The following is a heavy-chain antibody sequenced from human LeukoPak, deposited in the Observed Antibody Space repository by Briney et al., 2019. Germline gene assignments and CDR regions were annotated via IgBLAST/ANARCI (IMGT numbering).Heavy chain of an antibody. V-gene: IGHV4-61*01. D-gene: IGHD5-24*01. CDR3: ARATTIGIYFDY. CDR2: IFYSGST. J-gene: IGHJ4*02. CDR1: GGSVSSGSHY. Sequence: SETLSLTCTVSGGSVSSGSHYWSWIRQPPGKGLEWIGYIFYSGSTNYSPSLKSRVTISVDTSKNQFSLKLTSVTAADTAVYYCARATTIGIYFDYWGQGTLVTVSS.